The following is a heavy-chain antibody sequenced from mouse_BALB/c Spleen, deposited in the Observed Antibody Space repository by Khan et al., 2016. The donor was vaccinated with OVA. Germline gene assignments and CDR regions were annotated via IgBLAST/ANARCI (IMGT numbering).Heavy chain of an antibody. V-gene: IGHV1S134*01. CDR3: TTAYCSYYFPY. CDR2: IYPGNGYT. CDR1: GATFTSFG. D-gene: IGHD2-12*01. Sequence: EVQLQESGAELGRPGSPAKLSCKTSGATFTSFGIKWVKQRPGQGLQWIGYIYPGNGYTEDNEKLQGKAILTSDTTSSTDYMKLRSLTYEDSAISCFTTAYCSYYFPYWPHDTTLTCSS. J-gene: IGHJ2*01.